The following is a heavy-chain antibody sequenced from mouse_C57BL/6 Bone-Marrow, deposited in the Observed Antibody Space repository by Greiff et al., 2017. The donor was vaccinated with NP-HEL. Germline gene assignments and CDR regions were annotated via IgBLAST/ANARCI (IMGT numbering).Heavy chain of an antibody. CDR2: IRNKANGYTI. V-gene: IGHV7-3*01. D-gene: IGHD2-4*01. Sequence: DVKLVESGGGLVQPGGSLSLSCAASGFTFTDYYMSWVRQPPGKALEWVGFIRNKANGYTIAYSASVKGRFTISRDNSKSILYLQMNALRAEDSATYYCARSIYYDYADDPFYGMDYWGQGTSVTVSS. J-gene: IGHJ4*01. CDR3: ARSIYYDYADDPFYGMDY. CDR1: GFTFTDYY.